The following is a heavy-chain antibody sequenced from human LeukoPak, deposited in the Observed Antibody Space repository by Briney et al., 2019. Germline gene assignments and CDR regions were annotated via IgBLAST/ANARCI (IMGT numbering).Heavy chain of an antibody. CDR3: ARELPHYDSSGHNWFDP. J-gene: IGHJ5*02. D-gene: IGHD3-22*01. Sequence: SQTLSLTCTVSGGSISSGSYYWSWIRQPAGKGLEWIGRIYTSGSTNYNPSLKSRVTISVDTSKNQFSLKLSSVTAADTAVYYCARELPHYDSSGHNWFDPWGQGTLVTVSS. CDR2: IYTSGST. CDR1: GGSISSGSYY. V-gene: IGHV4-61*02.